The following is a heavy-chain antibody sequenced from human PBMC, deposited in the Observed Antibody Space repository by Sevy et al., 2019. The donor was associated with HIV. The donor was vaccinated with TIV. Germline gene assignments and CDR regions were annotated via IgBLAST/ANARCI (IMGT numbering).Heavy chain of an antibody. CDR2: INHSGST. D-gene: IGHD2-15*01. V-gene: IGHV4-34*01. CDR3: ARGVIDIVVVVAAKGHDAFDI. J-gene: IGHJ3*02. Sequence: SETLSLTCAVYGGSFSGYYWSWIRHPPGKGLEWIGEINHSGSTNYNPSLKSRVTISVDTSKNQFSLKLSSVTAADTAVYYCARGVIDIVVVVAAKGHDAFDIWGQGTMVTVSS. CDR1: GGSFSGYY.